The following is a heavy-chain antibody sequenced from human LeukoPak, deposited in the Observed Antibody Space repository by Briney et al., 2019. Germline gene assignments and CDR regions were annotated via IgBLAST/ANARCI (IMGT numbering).Heavy chain of an antibody. CDR3: AREEIVVVVSARFDY. D-gene: IGHD2-15*01. CDR1: GFTFSNYS. J-gene: IGHJ4*02. V-gene: IGHV3-21*01. Sequence: GGSLRLSCAASGFTFSNYSMNWVRQAPGKGLEWVASISCSSGYIYYADSVKVRFTISRDNARNSMYLQMNSLRAEDTAVYYCAREEIVVVVSARFDYWGQGTLVTVSS. CDR2: ISCSSGYI.